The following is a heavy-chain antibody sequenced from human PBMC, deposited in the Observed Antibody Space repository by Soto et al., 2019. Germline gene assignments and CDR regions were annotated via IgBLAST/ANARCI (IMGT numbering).Heavy chain of an antibody. D-gene: IGHD5-18*01. Sequence: GASVKVSCKASGGTFSSYAISLVRQAPGQGLEWMGGIIPIFGTANYAQKFQGGVTITADESTSTAYMELSSLRSEDTAVYYCARDGQLHPFDYWGQGTLVTVSS. CDR1: GGTFSSYA. J-gene: IGHJ4*02. CDR2: IIPIFGTA. CDR3: ARDGQLHPFDY. V-gene: IGHV1-69*13.